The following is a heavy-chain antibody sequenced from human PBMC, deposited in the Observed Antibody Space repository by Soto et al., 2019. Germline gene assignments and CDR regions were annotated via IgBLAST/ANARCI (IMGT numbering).Heavy chain of an antibody. CDR2: IYWDNDR. D-gene: IGHD2-15*01. CDR3: SHGVGYSAWWDVGWFDS. CDR1: GFSLSSSGVG. Sequence: QISLKESGPTLVEPTETLTLTCSFSGFSLSSSGVGVGWFRQAPGKALECLAIIYWDNDRRYNPSLKNRLSITKDPSKNQVFLIMPYMEPVDTGTYYCSHGVGYSAWWDVGWFDSWGQGAPVTVS. V-gene: IGHV2-5*02. J-gene: IGHJ5*01.